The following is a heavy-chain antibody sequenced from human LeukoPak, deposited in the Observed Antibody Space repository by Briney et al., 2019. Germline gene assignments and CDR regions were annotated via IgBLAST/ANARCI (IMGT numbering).Heavy chain of an antibody. V-gene: IGHV4-59*01. D-gene: IGHD1-26*01. Sequence: SETLSLTCTVSGGSITRFYWSWIRQPPGKGLEWIGYIYDIGTTNYNPSLKTRVTMSVDTSKNQFSLRLSSVTAADTAMYYCARGGSYYNHWGQGTLVTVSS. J-gene: IGHJ5*02. CDR3: ARGGSYYNH. CDR2: IYDIGTT. CDR1: GGSITRFY.